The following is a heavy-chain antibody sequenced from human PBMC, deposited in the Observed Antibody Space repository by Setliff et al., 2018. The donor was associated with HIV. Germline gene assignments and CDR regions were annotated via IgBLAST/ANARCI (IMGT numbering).Heavy chain of an antibody. Sequence: GGSLRLSCVASGITVSGIYMTWVRQAPGKGLEWVSVTFAGGSTDYADSVKGRFTVSRDHSTNTLNLQMNSLRVEDTGIYYCARENRFYASGSHYAEWGFDPWGQGVLVTVSS. CDR3: ARENRFYASGSHYAEWGFDP. CDR1: GITVSGIY. J-gene: IGHJ5*02. V-gene: IGHV3-66*02. D-gene: IGHD3-10*01. CDR2: TFAGGST.